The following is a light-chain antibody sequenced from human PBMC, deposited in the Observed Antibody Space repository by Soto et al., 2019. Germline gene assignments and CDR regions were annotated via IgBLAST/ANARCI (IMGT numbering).Light chain of an antibody. Sequence: QSALTQPASVSGSPGQSITISCTGTTSNIGGYNYVSWYQHLPGKAPKLMIYDVSNRPSGVSNRFSGSKSGNTASLTISGLQAEDEDDYYCSSYTSSNTLVFGGGTQLTVL. CDR1: TSNIGGYNY. CDR2: DVS. J-gene: IGLJ2*01. CDR3: SSYTSSNTLV. V-gene: IGLV2-14*03.